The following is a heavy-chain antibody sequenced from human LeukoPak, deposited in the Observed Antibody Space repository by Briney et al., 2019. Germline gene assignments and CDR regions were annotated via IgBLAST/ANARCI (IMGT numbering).Heavy chain of an antibody. V-gene: IGHV4-61*02. CDR1: GGSISSGSYY. Sequence: SETLSLTCTVSGGSISSGSYYWSWIRQPAGKGLEWIGRIYTSGSTNYNPSLKSRVTISVDTSKSQFSLKLSSVTAADTAVYYCARDEVRGYCSSTSCFDAFDIWGQGTMVTVSS. CDR2: IYTSGST. D-gene: IGHD2-2*01. J-gene: IGHJ3*02. CDR3: ARDEVRGYCSSTSCFDAFDI.